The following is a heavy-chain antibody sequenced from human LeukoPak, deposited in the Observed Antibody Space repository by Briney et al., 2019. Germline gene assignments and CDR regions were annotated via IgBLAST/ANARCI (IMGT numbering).Heavy chain of an antibody. J-gene: IGHJ3*01. CDR2: INSDGSEG. CDR3: ARSSYSSSSSV. CDR1: GFTFSGFW. D-gene: IGHD6-6*01. Sequence: GGSLRLSCAVSGFTFSGFWMSWSRQAPGKGLEWVASINSDGSEGYYADVVKGRFTISRDNAKNSLYLQINSLRAEDTAVCYCARSSYSSSSSVWGQGTMVTVSS. V-gene: IGHV3-7*03.